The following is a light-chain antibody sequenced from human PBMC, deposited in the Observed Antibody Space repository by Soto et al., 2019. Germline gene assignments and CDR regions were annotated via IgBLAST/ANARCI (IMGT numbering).Light chain of an antibody. CDR2: AAS. CDR3: QQSYSTPIT. Sequence: DINMTQSPSTRSASVGDRVTIHCRASQSISSYLNWYQQKPGKAPKLLIYAASSLQSGVPSRFSGSGSGTDFTLTISSLQPEDFATYYCQQSYSTPITFGQGTRLEIK. V-gene: IGKV1-39*01. CDR1: QSISSY. J-gene: IGKJ5*01.